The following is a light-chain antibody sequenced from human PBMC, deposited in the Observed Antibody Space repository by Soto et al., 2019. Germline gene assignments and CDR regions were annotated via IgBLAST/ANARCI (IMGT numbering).Light chain of an antibody. V-gene: IGLV1-44*01. CDR1: SSNIGDNP. CDR2: IND. Sequence: SVLTXPPSASGTPGQRITISCSGSSSNIGDNPVNWYQQLPGAAPKLLIYINDQRPSGVPDRFSGSKSGTSASLAISGQQPEDEADYYCAAWDDSLNALFGTGTKVPVL. CDR3: AAWDDSLNAL. J-gene: IGLJ1*01.